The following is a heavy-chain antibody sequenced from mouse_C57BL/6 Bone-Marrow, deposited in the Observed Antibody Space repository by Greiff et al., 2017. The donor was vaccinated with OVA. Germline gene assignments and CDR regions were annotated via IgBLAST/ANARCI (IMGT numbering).Heavy chain of an antibody. Sequence: VQLQQSGAELVRPGASVKLSCTASGFNIKDYYMHWVKQRPEQGLEWIGRIDPEDGDTEYAPKFQGKATMTADTSANPAYLQLSSLTSEDTAVYYCTDGYCYAMDYWGQGTSVTVSS. CDR3: TDGYCYAMDY. J-gene: IGHJ4*01. D-gene: IGHD2-3*01. CDR2: IDPEDGDT. CDR1: GFNIKDYY. V-gene: IGHV14-1*01.